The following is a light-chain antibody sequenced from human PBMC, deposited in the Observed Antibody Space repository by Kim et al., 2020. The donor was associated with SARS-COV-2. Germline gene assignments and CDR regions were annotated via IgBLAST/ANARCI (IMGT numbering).Light chain of an antibody. Sequence: EIVMTQSPATLSVSPGERATLSCRASQSVSSNLAWYQQKPGQAPRLLIYGASTRATGIPARFSGSGSGTEFTLIISSLQSEDFAVYYCQQDNNWPPYTFGQGTKLEI. CDR3: QQDNNWPPYT. CDR1: QSVSSN. CDR2: GAS. J-gene: IGKJ2*01. V-gene: IGKV3-15*01.